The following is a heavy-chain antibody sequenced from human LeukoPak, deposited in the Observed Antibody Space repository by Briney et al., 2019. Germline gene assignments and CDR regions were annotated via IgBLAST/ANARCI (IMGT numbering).Heavy chain of an antibody. J-gene: IGHJ4*02. CDR3: ARGPSLRYFDWLRADY. CDR1: GFTFSGFS. Sequence: GGSLGLSCAASGFTFSGFSMSWVRQAPGKGLEWVSVIYSGGSTYYADSVKGRFTISRDNSKNTLYLQMNSLRAEDTAVYYCARGPSLRYFDWLRADYWGQGTLVTVSS. D-gene: IGHD3-9*01. CDR2: IYSGGST. V-gene: IGHV3-53*01.